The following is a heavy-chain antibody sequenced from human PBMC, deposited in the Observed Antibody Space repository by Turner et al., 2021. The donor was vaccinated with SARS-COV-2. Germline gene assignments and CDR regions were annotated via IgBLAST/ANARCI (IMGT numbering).Heavy chain of an antibody. CDR3: ATAIANVGDPARHYYYYGMDV. V-gene: IGHV1-24*01. J-gene: IGHJ6*02. CDR2: FDPEVSEA. CDR1: GYTLTELS. Sequence: QVQLVQAGAEVKKPGDSVKVPCKVSGYTLTELSMHWVRQAPGRGLGWMGGFDPEVSEAIDVQKFQGRVTMPEDTSTDTAYMELNSLGSEDTAVDYCATAIANVGDPARHYYYYGMDVWGQGTTVTVSS. D-gene: IGHD4-17*01.